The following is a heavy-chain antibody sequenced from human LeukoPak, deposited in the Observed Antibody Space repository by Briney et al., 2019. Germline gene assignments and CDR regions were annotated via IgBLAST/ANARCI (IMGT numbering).Heavy chain of an antibody. CDR1: GFTLSSYA. D-gene: IGHD3-3*01. Sequence: GGSLRLSCAASGFTLSSYAMSWVRQAPGKGLEWVSAISGSGGSTYYADSVKGRFTISRGNSKNTLYLQMNSLRAEDTAVYYCAKADHYDFWSGYFDFDYWGQGTLVTVSS. CDR3: AKADHYDFWSGYFDFDY. J-gene: IGHJ4*02. V-gene: IGHV3-23*01. CDR2: ISGSGGST.